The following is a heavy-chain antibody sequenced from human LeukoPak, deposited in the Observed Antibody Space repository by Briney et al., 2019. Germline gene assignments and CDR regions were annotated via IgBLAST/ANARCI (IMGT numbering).Heavy chain of an antibody. J-gene: IGHJ5*02. CDR3: ARVKPYYYDSSGYYYRTLNWFDP. CDR2: INHSGST. CDR1: GGSFSGYY. V-gene: IGHV4-34*01. D-gene: IGHD3-22*01. Sequence: PSETLSLTCAVYGGSFSGYYWSWIRQPPGKGLEWIGEINHSGSTNYNPSLKSRVTISVDTSKNQFSLKLSSVTAADTAVYYCARVKPYYYDSSGYYYRTLNWFDPWGQGTLVTVSS.